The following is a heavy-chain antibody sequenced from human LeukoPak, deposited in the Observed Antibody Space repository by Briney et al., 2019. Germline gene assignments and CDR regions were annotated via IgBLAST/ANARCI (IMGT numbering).Heavy chain of an antibody. D-gene: IGHD5-24*01. CDR2: INTNSGGT. V-gene: IGHV1-2*02. Sequence: ASVKVSCKASGYTFTGYYMHWVRQAPGQGREWMGWINTNSGGTNYAQKFQGRVKINRERNKRTAYMELSRLRSDDTAVYYCVRDMRDGFNWFDPWGQGTLVTVSS. CDR1: GYTFTGYY. CDR3: VRDMRDGFNWFDP. J-gene: IGHJ5*02.